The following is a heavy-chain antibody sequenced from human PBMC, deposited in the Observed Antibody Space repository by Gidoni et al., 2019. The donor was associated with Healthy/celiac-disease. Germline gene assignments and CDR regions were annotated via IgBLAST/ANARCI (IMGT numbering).Heavy chain of an antibody. CDR1: GFTFSKAW. CDR3: TTPLNVEGFDY. D-gene: IGHD3-16*01. V-gene: IGHV3-15*01. J-gene: IGHJ4*02. CDR2: IKSKTDGGTT. Sequence: EVQLVESGGGLVKPGGSLRLSCAASGFTFSKAWMSWVRQAPGKGLEWVGRIKSKTDGGTTDYAAPVKGRFTISRDDSKNTLYLQMNSLKTEDTAVYYCTTPLNVEGFDYWGQGTLVTVSS.